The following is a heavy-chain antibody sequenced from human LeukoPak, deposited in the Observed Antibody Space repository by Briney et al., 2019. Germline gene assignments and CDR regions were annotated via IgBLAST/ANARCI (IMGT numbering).Heavy chain of an antibody. CDR1: GVTFSRYW. V-gene: IGHV3-74*01. D-gene: IGHD2-15*01. Sequence: PGGSLRLSCAASGVTFSRYWMHWVRQAPGKGLVWVSRIKNDGSSTNYADSVKGRFTISRDNAKNTLYLQMNSLRAEDTAVYYCVREPYCSGGSCYTSGFDCWGQGTLVTVSS. CDR3: VREPYCSGGSCYTSGFDC. J-gene: IGHJ4*02. CDR2: IKNDGSST.